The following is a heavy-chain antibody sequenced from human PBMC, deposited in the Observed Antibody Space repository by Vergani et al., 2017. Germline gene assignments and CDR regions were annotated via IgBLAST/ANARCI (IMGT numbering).Heavy chain of an antibody. CDR3: ARSRPYCTSGSCPAI. D-gene: IGHD2-15*01. J-gene: IGHJ4*02. CDR2: IHTGGST. CDR1: GESIRSGSHY. V-gene: IGHV4-61*02. Sequence: QVKLQESGPGLLKPSQTLSLTCTVSGESIRSGSHYWSWIRQPAGKGPEWIVHIHTGGSTDLNPSFTSRVSISVDTSKSQFSLKLNSVTVADTAGYYCARSRPYCTSGSCPAIWGQGTLVTVSS.